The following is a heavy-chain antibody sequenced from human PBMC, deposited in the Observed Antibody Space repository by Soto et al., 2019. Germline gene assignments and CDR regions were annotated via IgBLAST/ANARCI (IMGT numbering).Heavy chain of an antibody. CDR1: GYTFSTYG. V-gene: IGHV1-18*01. Sequence: QVQLEQSAPEVKKPGASVKVSCKASGYTFSTYGISWVRQAPGQGLEWMGWINTHNGNTNYAQNLQGRVTMTADTSTSTAYMELRSLRSDDTADYYCTREGSAPYYYYGMDVWGQGTTVTVSS. J-gene: IGHJ6*02. D-gene: IGHD3-10*01. CDR2: INTHNGNT. CDR3: TREGSAPYYYYGMDV.